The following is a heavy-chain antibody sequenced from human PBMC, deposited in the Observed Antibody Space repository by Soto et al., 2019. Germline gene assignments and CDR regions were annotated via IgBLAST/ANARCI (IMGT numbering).Heavy chain of an antibody. CDR3: ARIGPYCGGDCYPDFDF. Sequence: AGGSLRLSCAASGFTFSSYSMSWVRQAPGKGLEWVSGFSGSGGNTYYADSVKGRFTISRVNSKNTMYLQMSNLRAEDTAVYFCARIGPYCGGDCYPDFDFWGLGTPVTVSS. V-gene: IGHV3-23*01. J-gene: IGHJ4*02. D-gene: IGHD2-21*02. CDR2: FSGSGGNT. CDR1: GFTFSSYS.